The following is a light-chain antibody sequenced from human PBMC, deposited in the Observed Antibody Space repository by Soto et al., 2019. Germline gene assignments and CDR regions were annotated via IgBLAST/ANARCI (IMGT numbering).Light chain of an antibody. J-gene: IGLJ2*01. CDR1: SSDVGGYNY. CDR2: EVS. CDR3: CSYAGSYTLL. V-gene: IGLV2-11*01. Sequence: QSALTQPASVSGSPGQSITISCTGTSSDVGGYNYVSWYQQHPGKAPKLMIYEVSNRPSGVPDRFSGSKSGTTASLTISGLQAEDEADYYCCSYAGSYTLLFGGGTKLTVL.